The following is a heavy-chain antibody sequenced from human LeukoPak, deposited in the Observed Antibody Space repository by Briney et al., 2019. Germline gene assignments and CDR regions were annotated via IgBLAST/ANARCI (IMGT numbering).Heavy chain of an antibody. CDR2: IYYSGST. V-gene: IGHV4-59*01. D-gene: IGHD3-22*01. Sequence: PSETLSLTCTVSGGSISSYYWSWIRQPPGKGLEWIGYIYYSGSTNYNPSLKSRVTISVDTSKNQFSLKLSSVTAADTAVYYCARAGDTYYYDSSGPFDYWGQGTLVTVSS. J-gene: IGHJ4*02. CDR1: GGSISSYY. CDR3: ARAGDTYYYDSSGPFDY.